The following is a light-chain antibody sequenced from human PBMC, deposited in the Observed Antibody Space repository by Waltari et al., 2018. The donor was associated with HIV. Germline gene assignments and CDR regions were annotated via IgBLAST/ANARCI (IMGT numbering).Light chain of an antibody. CDR2: RNT. V-gene: IGLV10-54*01. CDR1: TNHVGYQG. CDR3: SAWDSSLSAWV. Sequence: QAGLTQPPSVSKGLRQTAPLTCTGSTNHVGYQGAAWLQQHQGQPPKLLSYRNTNRPSGISERFSASRSGNTASLTITGLQPEDEADYYCSAWDSSLSAWVFGGGTKLTVL. J-gene: IGLJ3*02.